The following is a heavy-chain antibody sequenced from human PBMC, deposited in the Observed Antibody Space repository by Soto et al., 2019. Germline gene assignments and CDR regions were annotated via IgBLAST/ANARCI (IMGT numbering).Heavy chain of an antibody. Sequence: QVQLQESGPGLVKPSQTLSLPCTVSGCSISSGDYYWGRIRHPPGKGLEWIGYIYYTGSTYYIPSLKSRVTRSVDTSKNQFSLKLTSVTAADTAVYYCARAGRYCSGGSCYGSGRFDPWGQGTLVTVSS. V-gene: IGHV4-30-4*01. CDR2: IYYTGST. CDR1: GCSISSGDYY. D-gene: IGHD2-15*01. CDR3: ARAGRYCSGGSCYGSGRFDP. J-gene: IGHJ5*02.